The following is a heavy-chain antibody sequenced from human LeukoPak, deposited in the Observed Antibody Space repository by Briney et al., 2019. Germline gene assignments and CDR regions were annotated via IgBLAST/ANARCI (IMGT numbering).Heavy chain of an antibody. Sequence: GGSLRLSCAASGFTFSSYSMNWVRQAPGKGLEWVSYISSSSSTIYYADSVKGRFTISRDNAKNSLYLQMNSLRAEDTAVYYCARDLLGYCSSTSCYLWGQGTLVTVSS. J-gene: IGHJ4*02. D-gene: IGHD2-2*01. CDR1: GFTFSSYS. CDR2: ISSSSSTI. CDR3: ARDLLGYCSSTSCYL. V-gene: IGHV3-48*01.